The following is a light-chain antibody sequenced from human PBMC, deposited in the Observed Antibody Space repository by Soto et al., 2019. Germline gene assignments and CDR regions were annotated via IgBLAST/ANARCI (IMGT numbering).Light chain of an antibody. CDR3: SSYTGSDNFNV. Sequence: QSALTQPASVSGSPGQSITISCTGTSSDVGAYNSVSWYQQHPGKAPKLMIYDVTNRPSGVSNRFSGSKSGNTASLTISGLQAEDEAHYYCSSYTGSDNFNVFGTGTKLTLL. V-gene: IGLV2-14*01. CDR2: DVT. CDR1: SSDVGAYNS. J-gene: IGLJ1*01.